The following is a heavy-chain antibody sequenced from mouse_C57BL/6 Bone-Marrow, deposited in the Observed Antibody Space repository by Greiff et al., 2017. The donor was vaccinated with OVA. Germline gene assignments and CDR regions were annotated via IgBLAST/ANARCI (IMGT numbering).Heavy chain of an antibody. CDR1: GYTFTSYW. D-gene: IGHD3-2*02. CDR2: IGPSDSYT. CDR3: ARETAQATWAY. J-gene: IGHJ3*01. V-gene: IGHV1-69*01. Sequence: QVQLQQPGAELVMPGASVKLSCKASGYTFTSYWMHWVKQRPGQGLEWIGEIGPSDSYTNYNQKFKGKSTLTVDKSSSTAYMQLSSLTSEDSAVYYCARETAQATWAYWGQGTLVTVSA.